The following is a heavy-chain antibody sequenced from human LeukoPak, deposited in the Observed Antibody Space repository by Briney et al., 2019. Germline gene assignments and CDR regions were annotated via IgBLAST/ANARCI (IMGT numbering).Heavy chain of an antibody. V-gene: IGHV3-23*01. CDR1: GFTFSSYG. CDR3: ANSYDNDYNNYGVSGPTFDY. J-gene: IGHJ4*02. D-gene: IGHD4-11*01. Sequence: GGSLRLSCAASGFTFSSYGMSWVRQAPGKGLEWVSAISGSGARTDYADSVKGRFTISRDNSKNTLYLQMNSLRPEDTAVYYCANSYDNDYNNYGVSGPTFDYWGQGTLVTVSS. CDR2: ISGSGART.